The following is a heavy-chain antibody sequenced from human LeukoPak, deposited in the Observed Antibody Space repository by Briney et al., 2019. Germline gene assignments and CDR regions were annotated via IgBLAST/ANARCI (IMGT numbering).Heavy chain of an antibody. CDR1: GFTFSSYG. Sequence: GGSLRLSCAASGFTFSSYGMHWVRQAPGKGLEWVAVISYDGSNKYYADSVKGRFTISRDNSKNTLYLQMNSLRAEDTAVYYCAKDIRRGGYSYGLDYWGQGTLVTVSS. V-gene: IGHV3-30*18. CDR3: AKDIRRGGYSYGLDY. J-gene: IGHJ4*02. D-gene: IGHD5-18*01. CDR2: ISYDGSNK.